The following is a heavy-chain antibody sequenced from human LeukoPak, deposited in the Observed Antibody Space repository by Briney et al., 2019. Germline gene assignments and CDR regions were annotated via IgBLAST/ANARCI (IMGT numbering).Heavy chain of an antibody. V-gene: IGHV1-8*03. CDR1: GYTFTSYD. D-gene: IGHD2-8*01. J-gene: IGHJ4*02. CDR3: ASGYATETNQYCFDY. CDR2: MNPNSGNT. Sequence: GASVKVSCKASGYTFTSYDINWVRQATGQGLEWMGWMNPNSGNTGYAQKFQGRVTITRNTSISTAYMELSSLRSEDTAVYYCASGYATETNQYCFDYWGQGTLVTVSS.